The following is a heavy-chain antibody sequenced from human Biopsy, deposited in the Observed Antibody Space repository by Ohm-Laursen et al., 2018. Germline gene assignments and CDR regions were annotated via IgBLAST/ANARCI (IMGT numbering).Heavy chain of an antibody. CDR2: IYSDGNT. CDR3: ARRPGKLWSCYYT. V-gene: IGHV3-53*01. CDR1: GFTVSDNH. D-gene: IGHD3-3*01. J-gene: IGHJ5*02. Sequence: GSLRLSCAASGFTVSDNHISWIRQAPGKGLQWVSLIYSDGNTYYADSVKGRFTISRDIPRNKLYLQMNSLRAQDTAVYYCARRPGKLWSCYYTWGQGSLVSVSS.